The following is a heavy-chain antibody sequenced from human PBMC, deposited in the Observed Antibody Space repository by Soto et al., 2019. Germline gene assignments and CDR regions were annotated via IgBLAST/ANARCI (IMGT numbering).Heavy chain of an antibody. CDR1: GDSMDSMSSYC. D-gene: IGHD7-27*01. CDR3: ARDQSGAADI. J-gene: IGHJ3*02. V-gene: IGHV4-4*07. CDR2: ISATGTT. Sequence: QVQLQESGPGLVEPSETLSLTCTVAGDSMDSMSSYCWNWIRQSAEKGLEWIERISATGTTTYIPSLKSRMTLSVDTSKNQFSLNLKFVTAADTAVYFCARDQSGAADIWGQGTVVIVS.